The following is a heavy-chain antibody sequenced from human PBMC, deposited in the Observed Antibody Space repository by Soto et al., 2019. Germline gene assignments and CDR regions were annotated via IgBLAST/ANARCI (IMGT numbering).Heavy chain of an antibody. D-gene: IGHD2-15*01. CDR3: VRDCSGGGCYSDYGMDV. CDR1: GDSVSSYY. Sequence: SETLSLTCTVSGDSVSSYYWSWIRQPAGRGLEWIGRIYISGSTDHNPSLKGRVSMSVDRSKNQFSLKLTSVTAADTAVYYCVRDCSGGGCYSDYGMDVWGQGTTVTVSS. J-gene: IGHJ6*02. V-gene: IGHV4-4*07. CDR2: IYISGST.